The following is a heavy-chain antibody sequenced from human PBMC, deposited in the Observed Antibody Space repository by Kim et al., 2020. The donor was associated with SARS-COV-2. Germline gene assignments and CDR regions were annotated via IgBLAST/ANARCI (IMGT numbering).Heavy chain of an antibody. Sequence: GGSLRLSCTASGFTFGDYAMSWFRQAPGKGLEWVGFIRSKAYGGTTEYAASVKGRFTISRDDSKSIAYLQMNSLKTEDTAVYYCTRDYPYDFWSGFNDWGQGTLVTVSS. CDR2: IRSKAYGGTT. V-gene: IGHV3-49*03. CDR1: GFTFGDYA. J-gene: IGHJ4*02. D-gene: IGHD3-3*01. CDR3: TRDYPYDFWSGFND.